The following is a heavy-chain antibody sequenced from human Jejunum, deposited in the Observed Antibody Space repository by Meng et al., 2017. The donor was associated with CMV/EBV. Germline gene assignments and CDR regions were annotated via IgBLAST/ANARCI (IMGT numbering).Heavy chain of an antibody. D-gene: IGHD1-14*01. V-gene: IGHV4-34*01. CDR2: INQSVGS. CDR3: ARGGGINRWFDP. Sequence: QVHLQQWGVGLLKPSETLSLTCAVSGGSFSHYYWTWIRQSPGKGLEWIGEINQSVGSNYNPSLKSRVTMSLDTSKNHFSLKLDSVTAADTAVYYCARGGGINRWFDPWGQGTLVTVSS. CDR1: GGSFSHYY. J-gene: IGHJ5*02.